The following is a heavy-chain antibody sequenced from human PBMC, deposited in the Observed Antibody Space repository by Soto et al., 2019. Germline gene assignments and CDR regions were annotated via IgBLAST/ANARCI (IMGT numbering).Heavy chain of an antibody. Sequence: QVQLVESGGGVVQPGRSLRVSCAASGFTFSIYAMHWVRQAPGTGLEWVAVISYDGTKTYYADSVKGRFTISRDNSKNTVYLQMNSLRDEDTAVYYCAKERGPRRQWLIDPCDYWGQGTLVTVSP. V-gene: IGHV3-30*18. CDR2: ISYDGTKT. J-gene: IGHJ4*02. CDR1: GFTFSIYA. D-gene: IGHD6-19*01. CDR3: AKERGPRRQWLIDPCDY.